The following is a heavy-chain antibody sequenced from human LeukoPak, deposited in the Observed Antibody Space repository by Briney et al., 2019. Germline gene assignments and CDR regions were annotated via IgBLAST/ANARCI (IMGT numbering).Heavy chain of an antibody. Sequence: SETLSLTCTVSGGSISSSSYYWGWIRQPPGKGLEWIGSIYYSGSTYYNPSLKSRVTISVDTSKNQFSLKLSSVTAADTAVYYCARVSGEIQLVPSYFDYWGQGTLVTVSS. D-gene: IGHD6-6*01. V-gene: IGHV4-39*07. J-gene: IGHJ4*02. CDR3: ARVSGEIQLVPSYFDY. CDR2: IYYSGST. CDR1: GGSISSSSYY.